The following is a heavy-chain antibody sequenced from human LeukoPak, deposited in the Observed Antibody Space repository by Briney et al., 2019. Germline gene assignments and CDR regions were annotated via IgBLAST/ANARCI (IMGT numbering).Heavy chain of an antibody. CDR3: ARGHYYTDMLTNYWVRYFDY. D-gene: IGHD3-9*01. J-gene: IGHJ4*02. Sequence: SETLSLTCTVSGGSISSSPYYWGWIRQPPGKGLEWIGSIYNNGGTYYNPSLRSRVTISVDTSKNHFSLKLNSVTAADTAVYYCARGHYYTDMLTNYWVRYFDYWGQGTLVTVSS. CDR1: GGSISSSPYY. V-gene: IGHV4-39*01. CDR2: IYNNGGT.